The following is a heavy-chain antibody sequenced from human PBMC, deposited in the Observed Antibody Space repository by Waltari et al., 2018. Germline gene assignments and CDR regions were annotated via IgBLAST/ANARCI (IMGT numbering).Heavy chain of an antibody. D-gene: IGHD3-10*01. V-gene: IGHV4-4*07. J-gene: IGHJ5*02. Sequence: QVQLQESGPGLVKPSETLSLTCAVSGGSISSNYLSWIRQPPGKGLEWIGRIYGSGGKTDYNPSLKSRVTISTDTSKNQFSLRLSSVTAADTAVYYCVRDRASYYNRLDVWGPGVLVTVSS. CDR3: VRDRASYYNRLDV. CDR2: IYGSGGKT. CDR1: GGSISSNY.